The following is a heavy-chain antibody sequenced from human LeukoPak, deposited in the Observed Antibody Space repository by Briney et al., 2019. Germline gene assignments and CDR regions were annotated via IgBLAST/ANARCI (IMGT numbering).Heavy chain of an antibody. CDR3: AREGIVATLDY. CDR2: IWYDGVNK. CDR1: GCSFSNYG. D-gene: IGHD5-12*01. Sequence: QPGRSLRLSCAASGCSFSNYGMHWVRQAPGKGLEWVAVIWYDGVNKYYADSVKGRFTISRDMPKNTLYLQMNSLRAEDTAVYYCAREGIVATLDYWGQGTLVTVSS. J-gene: IGHJ4*02. V-gene: IGHV3-33*01.